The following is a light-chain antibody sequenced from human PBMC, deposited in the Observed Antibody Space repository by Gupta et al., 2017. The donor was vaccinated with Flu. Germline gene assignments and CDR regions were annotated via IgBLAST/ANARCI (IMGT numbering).Light chain of an antibody. J-gene: IGKJ1*01. CDR3: QQAYSFPRT. CDR2: GAS. CDR1: HYIDNW. V-gene: IGKV1-12*01. Sequence: DIQLTQSPSSMSASVGDRVTITCRATHYIDNWLAWYQRKPGKPPKLIIYGASSLRGGVPTRFSGSGSGTEFSLTISSLQAEDFATYYCQQAYSFPRTFGQGTRVDIK.